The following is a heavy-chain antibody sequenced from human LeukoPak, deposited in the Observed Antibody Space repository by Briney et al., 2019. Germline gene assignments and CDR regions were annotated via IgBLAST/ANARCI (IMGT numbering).Heavy chain of an antibody. CDR3: ARAITMMWDAFDI. CDR1: GGSISSGGYY. D-gene: IGHD3-22*01. Sequence: PSETLSLTCTVSGGSISSGGYYWSWIRQPAGKGLEWIGRIYTSGSTNYNPSLKSRVTMSVDTSKNQFSLKLSSVTAADTAVYYCARAITMMWDAFDIWGQGTMVTVSS. J-gene: IGHJ3*02. V-gene: IGHV4-61*02. CDR2: IYTSGST.